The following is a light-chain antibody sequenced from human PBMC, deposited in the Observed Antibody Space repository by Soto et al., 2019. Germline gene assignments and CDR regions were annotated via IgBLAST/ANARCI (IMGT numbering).Light chain of an antibody. Sequence: DIQMTQSPSSLSASVGDRVTITCRASQSISSYLNWYQQKPGKAPKLLIYAESSLQSGVPSRFSGSGSGTDFTLTISSLQPEDFATYYCQQSYSTPPTFGGGTQVEIK. J-gene: IGKJ4*01. CDR1: QSISSY. CDR2: AES. V-gene: IGKV1-39*01. CDR3: QQSYSTPPT.